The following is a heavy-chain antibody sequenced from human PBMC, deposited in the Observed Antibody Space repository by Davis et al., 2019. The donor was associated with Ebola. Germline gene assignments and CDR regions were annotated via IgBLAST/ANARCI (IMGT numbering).Heavy chain of an antibody. CDR1: GGSFSGYY. J-gene: IGHJ4*02. V-gene: IGHV4-34*01. CDR3: ASWMATNFGDY. CDR2: INHSGST. Sequence: PSETLSLTCAVYGGSFSGYYWSWIRQPPGKGLEWIGEINHSGSTYYNPSLKSRVTISVDTSKNQFSLKLSSVTAADTAVYYCASWMATNFGDYWGQGTLVTVSS. D-gene: IGHD5-24*01.